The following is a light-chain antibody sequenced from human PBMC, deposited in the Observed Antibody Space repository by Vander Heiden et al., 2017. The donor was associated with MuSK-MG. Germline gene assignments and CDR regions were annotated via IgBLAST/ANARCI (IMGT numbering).Light chain of an antibody. J-gene: IGLJ1*01. V-gene: IGLV2-23*02. CDR1: SSDVGNYDL. CDR2: AVN. Sequence: QPALTQPASVSGSPGQSITISCTGTSSDVGNYDLVSWYQHHPGKAPQLVMYAVNRRPSGASSRFSGSKSGNTASLTISGLRAEDEADYFCCSYAGSVIYVFGTGTTVTVL. CDR3: CSYAGSVIYV.